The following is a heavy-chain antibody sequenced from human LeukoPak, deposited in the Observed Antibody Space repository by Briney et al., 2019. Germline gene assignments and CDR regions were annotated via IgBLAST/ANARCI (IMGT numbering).Heavy chain of an antibody. J-gene: IGHJ4*02. V-gene: IGHV3-23*01. Sequence: PGGSLRLSCAASGFTFSSYAMSWVRQAPGKGLEWVSAISGSGGSTYYADSVKGRFTISRDNAKNTLYLQMNSLRAEDTAVYYCASGGYSGYDYVYWGQGTLVTVSS. D-gene: IGHD5-12*01. CDR2: ISGSGGST. CDR3: ASGGYSGYDYVY. CDR1: GFTFSSYA.